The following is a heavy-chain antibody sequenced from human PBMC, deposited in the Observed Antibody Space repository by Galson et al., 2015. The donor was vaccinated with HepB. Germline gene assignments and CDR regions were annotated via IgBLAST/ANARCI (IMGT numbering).Heavy chain of an antibody. V-gene: IGHV7-4-1*02. J-gene: IGHJ6*02. CDR2: INTNTGNP. Sequence: SVKVSCKASGYTFTSYAMNWVRQAPGQGLEWMGWINTNTGNPTYAQGFTGRFVFSLDTSVSTAYLQISSLKAEDTAVYYCAGSGSYPYYYYGMDVWGQGTTATVSS. CDR3: AGSGSYPYYYYGMDV. CDR1: GYTFTSYA. D-gene: IGHD3-10*01.